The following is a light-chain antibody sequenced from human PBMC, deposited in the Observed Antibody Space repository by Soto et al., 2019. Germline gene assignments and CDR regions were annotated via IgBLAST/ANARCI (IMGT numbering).Light chain of an antibody. CDR3: QQASSFPFT. V-gene: IGKV1-12*02. CDR1: QLISSW. J-gene: IGKJ4*01. CDR2: GAS. Sequence: IQMTQSPSSVSASVGDSVTITCRASQLISSWLAWYQVKPGKAPKLLIYGASNRESGVPSRFSGSESGTLFTLTINSLRPEDFATYYCQQASSFPFTFGGGTKVEI.